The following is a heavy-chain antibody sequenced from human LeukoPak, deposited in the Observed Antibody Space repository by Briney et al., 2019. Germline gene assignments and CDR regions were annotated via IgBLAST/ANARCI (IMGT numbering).Heavy chain of an antibody. J-gene: IGHJ6*03. CDR3: ARGDRYFFYMGV. V-gene: IGHV1-69*05. CDR1: GGTFSNYI. CDR2: IVPLFNTP. Sequence: VASVKVSCKASGGTFSNYIITWVRQAPGQGLEWMGGIVPLFNTPNYAQKFQGRVTITTDESTHTSYVELRSLRAEDTAVYYCARGDRYFFYMGVWGKGTTVTVSS.